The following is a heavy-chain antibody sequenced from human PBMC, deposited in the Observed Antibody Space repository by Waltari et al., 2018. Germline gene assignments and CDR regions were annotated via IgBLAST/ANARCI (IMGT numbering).Heavy chain of an antibody. CDR3: ARGYCSSTSPCWFDP. J-gene: IGHJ5*02. Sequence: QLQLQESGPGLVKPSETLSLTCTVSGGSISSSSYYWGWIRQPPGKGLEWVGSIYYSGITCYHPSLKRRVAISVDTSKNQFALMLRSVTAADTAVYYCARGYCSSTSPCWFDPWGQGTLVTVSS. V-gene: IGHV4-39*07. CDR1: GGSISSSSYY. CDR2: IYYSGIT. D-gene: IGHD2-2*01.